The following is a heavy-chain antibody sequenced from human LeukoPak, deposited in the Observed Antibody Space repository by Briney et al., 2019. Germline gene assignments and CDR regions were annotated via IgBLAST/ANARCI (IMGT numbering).Heavy chain of an antibody. CDR2: IIPILGIA. CDR3: ARDLRTVTTLTSNY. V-gene: IGHV1-69*04. D-gene: IGHD4-11*01. Sequence: GASVKVSCKASGGTFSSYAISWERQAPGQGLEWMGRIIPILGIANYAQKFQGRVTITADKSTSTAYMELSSLRSEDTAVYYCARDLRTVTTLTSNYWGQGTLVTVSS. CDR1: GGTFSSYA. J-gene: IGHJ4*02.